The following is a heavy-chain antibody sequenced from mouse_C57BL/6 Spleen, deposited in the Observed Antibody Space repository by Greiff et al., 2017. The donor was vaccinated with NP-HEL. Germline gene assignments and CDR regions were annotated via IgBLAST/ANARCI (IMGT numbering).Heavy chain of an antibody. CDR2: INPSNGGT. CDR1: GYTFTSYW. CDR3: ARSPNWYFDV. J-gene: IGHJ1*03. V-gene: IGHV1-53*01. Sequence: QVTLKVSGPELVKPGASVKISCKASGYTFTSYWMHWVKQRPGQGLEWIGNINPSNGGTNYNEKFKSKATLTVDKSSSTAYMQLSSLTSEDSAVYYCARSPNWYFDVWGTGTTVTVSS.